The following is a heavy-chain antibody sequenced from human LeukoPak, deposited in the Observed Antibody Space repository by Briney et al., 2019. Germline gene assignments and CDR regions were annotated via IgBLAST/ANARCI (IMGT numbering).Heavy chain of an antibody. CDR1: GGTFSSYA. V-gene: IGHV1-69*13. D-gene: IGHD3-10*01. CDR2: IIPIFGTA. J-gene: IGHJ5*02. CDR3: ARDGNYYGSGSYLWFDP. Sequence: GASVKVSCKASGGTFSSYAISWVRQAPGQGLEWMGGIIPIFGTANYAQKFQGRVTITADESTSTAYMELSSLRSEDTAVYYCARDGNYYGSGSYLWFDPWGQGTLVTVSS.